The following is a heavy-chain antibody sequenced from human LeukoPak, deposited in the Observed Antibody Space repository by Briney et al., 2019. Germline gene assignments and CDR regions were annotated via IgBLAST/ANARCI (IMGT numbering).Heavy chain of an antibody. J-gene: IGHJ4*02. CDR2: IIPIFGTA. CDR3: ARWGGYSGYDELDY. Sequence: ASVKVSCKASGYTFTSYGISWVRQAPGQGLEWMGGIIPIFGTANYAQKFQGRVTITADESTSTAYMELSSLRSEDTAVYYCARWGGYSGYDELDYWGQGTLVTVSS. D-gene: IGHD5-12*01. V-gene: IGHV1-69*13. CDR1: GYTFTSYG.